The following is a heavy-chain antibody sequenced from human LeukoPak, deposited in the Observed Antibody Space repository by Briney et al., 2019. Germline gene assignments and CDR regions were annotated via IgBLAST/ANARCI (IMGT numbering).Heavy chain of an antibody. J-gene: IGHJ4*02. CDR2: ISGSGGST. CDR1: GFTFSSYA. Sequence: PGGTLRLSCAASGFTFSSYAMSWVRQAPGKVLEWVSAISGSGGSTYYADSVKGRFTISRDNSKNTLYLQMNSLRAEDTAVYYCAKDREYSSSSQDYWGQGTLVTVSS. V-gene: IGHV3-23*01. D-gene: IGHD6-6*01. CDR3: AKDREYSSSSQDY.